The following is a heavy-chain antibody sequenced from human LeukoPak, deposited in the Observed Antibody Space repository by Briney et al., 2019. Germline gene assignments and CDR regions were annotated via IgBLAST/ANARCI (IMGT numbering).Heavy chain of an antibody. J-gene: IGHJ4*02. Sequence: PSETLSLTCAVSGASLSSSARWSWVRQFPGKGLEWIGEVYHGGSTNYNPSLKSRVTISLDNPNNHFSLRLSSVTAADTARYYCARRGYSGYEAYFDYWGQGTLVTVSS. CDR1: GASLSSSAR. CDR3: ARRGYSGYEAYFDY. D-gene: IGHD5-12*01. CDR2: VYHGGST. V-gene: IGHV4-4*02.